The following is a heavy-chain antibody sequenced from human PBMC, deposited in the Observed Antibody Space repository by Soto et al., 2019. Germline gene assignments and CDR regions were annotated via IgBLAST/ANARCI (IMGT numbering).Heavy chain of an antibody. Sequence: VQLVESGGGVVQPGRSLRLSCAASGFTFSSYGMHWVRQAPGKGLEWVAVISYDGSNKYYADSVKGRFTISRDNSKNTLYLQMNSLRAEDTAVYYGGSGSYVSAFYIWGQGTIVTVSS. CDR2: ISYDGSNK. CDR1: GFTFSSYG. D-gene: IGHD1-26*01. CDR3: GSGSYVSAFYI. V-gene: IGHV3-30*03. J-gene: IGHJ3*02.